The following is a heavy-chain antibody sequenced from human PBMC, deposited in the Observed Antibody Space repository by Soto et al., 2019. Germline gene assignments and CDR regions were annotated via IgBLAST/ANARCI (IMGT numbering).Heavy chain of an antibody. V-gene: IGHV3-30*03. CDR2: ISRDGSTM. J-gene: IGHJ4*02. CDR3: VGEVASGY. Sequence: QVQLVESGGGVVQPGRSLRLSCAASGVTLSNFGMHWVRQAPGKGLEWVAVISRDGSTMLYADSVKGRFTISRDRSRNTLYLQMNSLRAEDTAVYHCVGEVASGYWGQGTLVTVSS. CDR1: GVTLSNFG. D-gene: IGHD2-21*01.